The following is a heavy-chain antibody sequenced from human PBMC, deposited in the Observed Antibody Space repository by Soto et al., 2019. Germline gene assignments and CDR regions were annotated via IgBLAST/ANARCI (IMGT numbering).Heavy chain of an antibody. CDR3: ARGPEVYYDSSGDPLDY. CDR2: ISSSSSYT. CDR1: GFTFSDYY. V-gene: IGHV3-11*06. D-gene: IGHD3-22*01. Sequence: GGSLRLSCAASGFTFSDYYMSWIRQAPGKGLEWVSYISSSSSYTNYADSVKGRFTISRDNAKNSLYLQMNSLRAEDTAVYYCARGPEVYYDSSGDPLDYWGQGTLVTVSS. J-gene: IGHJ4*02.